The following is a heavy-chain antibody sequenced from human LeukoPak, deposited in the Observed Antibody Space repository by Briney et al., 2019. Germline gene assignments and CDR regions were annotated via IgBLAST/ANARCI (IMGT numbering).Heavy chain of an antibody. J-gene: IGHJ3*02. CDR3: ERVRCSSTSCYKEDAFDI. CDR2: IYYSGST. D-gene: IGHD2-2*02. CDR1: GGSIRSNY. V-gene: IGHV4-59*01. Sequence: PSETLSLTCTVSGGSIRSNYWSWIRKPPGKGLEGFGYIYYSGSTNYNPSLKSRVTISVDTSMNQFSLKLSSVTAADTAVYYCERVRCSSTSCYKEDAFDIWGQGTMVTVSS.